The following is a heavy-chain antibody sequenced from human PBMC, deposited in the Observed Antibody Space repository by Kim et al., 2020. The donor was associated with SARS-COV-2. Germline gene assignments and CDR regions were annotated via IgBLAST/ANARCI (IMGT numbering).Heavy chain of an antibody. CDR3: ARGGWKRPAAKRGPGYYYYYYMDV. D-gene: IGHD1-1*01. J-gene: IGHJ6*02. CDR2: IIPIFGTA. V-gene: IGHV1-69*13. CDR1: GGTFSSYA. Sequence: SVKVSCKASGGTFSSYAISWVRQAPGQGLEWMGGIIPIFGTANYAQKFQGRVTITADESTSTAYMELSSLRSEDTAVYYCARGGWKRPAAKRGPGYYYYYYMDVWGQGTTVTVSS.